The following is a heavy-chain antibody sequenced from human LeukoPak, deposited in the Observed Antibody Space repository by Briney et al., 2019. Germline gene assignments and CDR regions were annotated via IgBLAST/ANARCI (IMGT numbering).Heavy chain of an antibody. CDR1: GFTFNEYY. CDR3: ARRVSLHGNYYFDY. D-gene: IGHD6-13*01. J-gene: IGHJ4*02. V-gene: IGHV3-11*03. Sequence: PGGSLRLSCAVSGFTFNEYYMTWIRHAPGRGLEWVSYFSSSSSYVNYTDSVKGRFTISRDNAMSSLYMQMNSLRVEDTAVYYCARRVSLHGNYYFDYWGQGALVTVSS. CDR2: FSSSSSYV.